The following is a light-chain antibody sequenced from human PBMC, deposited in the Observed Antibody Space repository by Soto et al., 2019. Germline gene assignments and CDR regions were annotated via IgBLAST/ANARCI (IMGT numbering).Light chain of an antibody. CDR2: DVS. J-gene: IGLJ1*01. CDR1: SSDVGGYNY. V-gene: IGLV2-14*01. Sequence: QSALTQPASVSGSPGQSITISCTGTSSDVGGYNYVSWYQQHPGKAPKFMIYDVSNRPSGVSNRFSGSKSGNTASLTISGLQGEDEADYYCSSYTISNTRQIVFGTGTKVTVL. CDR3: SSYTISNTRQIV.